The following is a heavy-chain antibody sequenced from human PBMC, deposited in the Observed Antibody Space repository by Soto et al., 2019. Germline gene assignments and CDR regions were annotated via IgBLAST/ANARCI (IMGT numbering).Heavy chain of an antibody. J-gene: IGHJ5*02. CDR2: ISSYNGNT. D-gene: IGHD2-2*01. CDR3: ARGPRYXSTTTXFXGVTXFDP. Sequence: EASVKVSCKASGYTFTSYGISWVRQAPGQGLEWMGWISSYNGNTNYARKVQGRVTLTTDTSTSTTYMELRSLRSDDTAVYYCARGPRYXSTTTXFXGVTXFDPXXXGSLV. CDR1: GYTFTSYG. V-gene: IGHV1-18*04.